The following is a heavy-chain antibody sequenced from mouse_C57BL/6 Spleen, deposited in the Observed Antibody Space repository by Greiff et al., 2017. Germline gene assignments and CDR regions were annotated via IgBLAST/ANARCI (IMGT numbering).Heavy chain of an antibody. V-gene: IGHV1-69*01. J-gene: IGHJ2*01. CDR3: ARTAQATYFDY. CDR1: GYTFTSYW. CDR2: IDPSDSYT. D-gene: IGHD3-2*02. Sequence: QVQLQQPGAELVMPGASVKLSCKASGYTFTSYWMHWVKQRPGQGLEWIGEIDPSDSYTNYNQKFKGKSTLNVDKSSSTAYMPLISLTSEDSAVSYCARTAQATYFDYWGQGTTLTVSS.